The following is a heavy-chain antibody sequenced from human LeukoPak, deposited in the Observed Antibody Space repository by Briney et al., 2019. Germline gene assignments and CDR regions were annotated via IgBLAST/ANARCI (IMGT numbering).Heavy chain of an antibody. V-gene: IGHV1-69*13. CDR1: GGTFSSYT. CDR2: IIPVFGTA. Sequence: SVKVSCKAPGGTFSSYTINWVRQAPGQGLEWMGGIIPVFGTANYAQKFQGRVTITADESTSTAYMELSSLRSEDTAVYYCARVGYDFWSGSSPYYFDYWGQGTLVTVSS. D-gene: IGHD3-3*01. J-gene: IGHJ4*02. CDR3: ARVGYDFWSGSSPYYFDY.